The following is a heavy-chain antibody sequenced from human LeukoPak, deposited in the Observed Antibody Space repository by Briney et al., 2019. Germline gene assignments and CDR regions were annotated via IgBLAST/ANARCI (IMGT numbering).Heavy chain of an antibody. Sequence: GGSLRLSCAASGFTFSSYGMSWVRQAPGKGLEWVSIISGSGATTYYTDSVKGRFTISRDNSKNTLYLEMNSLRAEDTAVYYCAKGGYTTWFDPWGQGTLVTVSS. J-gene: IGHJ5*02. CDR1: GFTFSSYG. CDR2: ISGSGATT. D-gene: IGHD2-15*01. V-gene: IGHV3-23*01. CDR3: AKGGYTTWFDP.